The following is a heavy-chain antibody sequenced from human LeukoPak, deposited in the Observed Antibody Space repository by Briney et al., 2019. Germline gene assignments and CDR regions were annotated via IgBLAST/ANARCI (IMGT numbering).Heavy chain of an antibody. CDR2: IKQDGREK. V-gene: IGHV3-7*03. Sequence: GGSLRLSCAASAFTFSNYWMSWVRQVPGKGLEWVANIKQDGREKYYVDSVKGRFTISRDNAKNSLFLQMNSLRAEDTAVYYCARKGELERRRSWDYWGQGTLVTVSS. D-gene: IGHD1-1*01. CDR3: ARKGELERRRSWDY. CDR1: AFTFSNYW. J-gene: IGHJ4*02.